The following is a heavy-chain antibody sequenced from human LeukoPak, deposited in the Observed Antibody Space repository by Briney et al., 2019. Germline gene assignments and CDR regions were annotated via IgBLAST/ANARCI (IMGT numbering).Heavy chain of an antibody. CDR1: GGSISSYY. V-gene: IGHV4-59*01. CDR2: IYYSGST. Sequence: SETLSLTCTVSGGSISSYYWSWIRQPPGKGLEWIGYIYYSGSTNYNPSLKSRVTISVDTSKNQFSLKLSSVTAADTAVYYCARVMVVPAAKWFDPWGQGTLVTVSS. D-gene: IGHD2-2*01. CDR3: ARVMVVPAAKWFDP. J-gene: IGHJ5*02.